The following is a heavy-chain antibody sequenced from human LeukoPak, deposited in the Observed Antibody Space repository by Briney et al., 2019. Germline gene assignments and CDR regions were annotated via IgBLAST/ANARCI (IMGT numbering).Heavy chain of an antibody. CDR1: GGSISGYY. Sequence: SETLSLTCTVSGGSISGYYWTWIRQPPGKGLEWVGYIYYNGATKYNHSLKSRVAIELATSKNQFSLRLSSVTAADTAVYYCARFTDSGGWFDLWGQGTLVTVSS. CDR3: ARFTDSGGWFDL. CDR2: IYYNGAT. V-gene: IGHV4-59*01. D-gene: IGHD6-25*01. J-gene: IGHJ5*02.